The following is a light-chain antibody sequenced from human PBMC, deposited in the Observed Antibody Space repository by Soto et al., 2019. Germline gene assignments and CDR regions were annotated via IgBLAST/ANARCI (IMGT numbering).Light chain of an antibody. J-gene: IGLJ2*01. V-gene: IGLV4-69*01. CDR1: SGHSNYA. CDR2: VNIDGGH. CDR3: QTWDTGISVV. Sequence: QPVLTKSPSASASLGASVKLTCTLSSGHSNYAIAWHQQQPEKGPRYVMKVNIDGGHSKGDGIPDRFSGSSSGAERYLTISSLQSGDESDYYCQTWDTGISVVFGGGTKLTVL.